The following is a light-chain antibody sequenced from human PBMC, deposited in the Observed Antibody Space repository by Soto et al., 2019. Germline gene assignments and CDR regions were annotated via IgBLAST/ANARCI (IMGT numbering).Light chain of an antibody. J-gene: IGLJ1*01. Sequence: QSALTQPASVSGSPGQSITISCTGTSSDVGGYNYVSWYQQHPGKAPKLMIYEVSNRPSGVSNRFSGSKSVNTASLTISGLQAEDEADYYCSSFTSSITYVFGTGTQLTVL. CDR1: SSDVGGYNY. CDR3: SSFTSSITYV. CDR2: EVS. V-gene: IGLV2-14*01.